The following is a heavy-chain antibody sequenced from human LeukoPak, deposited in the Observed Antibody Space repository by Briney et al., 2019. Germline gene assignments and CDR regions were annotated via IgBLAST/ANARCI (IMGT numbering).Heavy chain of an antibody. CDR2: IYHSGGT. D-gene: IGHD3-10*01. V-gene: IGHV4-38-2*02. CDR3: ARDAYYYGSGSYYNN. CDR1: GYSISSGYY. J-gene: IGHJ4*02. Sequence: SETLSLTCAVSGYSISSGYYWGWIRQPPGKGLEWIGSIYHSGGTYYNPSLKSRVTISVDTSKNQFSLKLSSVTAADTAVYYCARDAYYYGSGSYYNNWGQGTLVTVSS.